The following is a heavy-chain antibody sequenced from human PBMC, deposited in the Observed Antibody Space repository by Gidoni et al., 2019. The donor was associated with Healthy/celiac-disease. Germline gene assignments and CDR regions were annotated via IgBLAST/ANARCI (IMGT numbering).Heavy chain of an antibody. V-gene: IGHV3-33*01. CDR3: ARGRDSSGYTLFDY. J-gene: IGHJ4*02. D-gene: IGHD3-22*01. CDR1: GFTFSSYG. Sequence: QVQLVESGGGVVQPGRSLRLSCAASGFTFSSYGMHWVRQAPGKGLEWVAVIWYDGSNKYYADSVKGRFTISRDNSKNTLYLQMNSLRAEDTAVYYCARGRDSSGYTLFDYWGQGTLVTVSS. CDR2: IWYDGSNK.